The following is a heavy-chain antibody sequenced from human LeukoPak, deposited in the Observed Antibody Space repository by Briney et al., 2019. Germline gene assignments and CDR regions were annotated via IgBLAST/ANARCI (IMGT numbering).Heavy chain of an antibody. CDR2: IDPKNGGT. J-gene: IGHJ4*02. CDR3: ARDSRVSGDY. CDR1: GYTFTGYY. V-gene: IGHV1-2*06. Sequence: GASVKVSCKASGYTFTGYYMPWVRQAPGQGLEWMGRIDPKNGGTKYAQRFQGRVTMTSDTSISTAYMELNRLTSDDTAVYYCARDSRVSGDYWGQGTLVTVSS. D-gene: IGHD2/OR15-2a*01.